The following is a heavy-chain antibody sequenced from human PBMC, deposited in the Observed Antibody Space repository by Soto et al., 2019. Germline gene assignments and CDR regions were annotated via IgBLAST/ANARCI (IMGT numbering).Heavy chain of an antibody. D-gene: IGHD1-1*01. Sequence: EVQLVESGGGLVQPGESLRLSCAASGFTFDYYWMHWVRQAPGKGLVWVSRIHSDGTSTTYADSVMVRFTISRDNAKNTLSLPMNSLRAEATAVYYCARGNRGAFDICGQGTVVTVSS. CDR2: IHSDGTST. CDR1: GFTFDYYW. CDR3: ARGNRGAFDI. J-gene: IGHJ3*02. V-gene: IGHV3-74*01.